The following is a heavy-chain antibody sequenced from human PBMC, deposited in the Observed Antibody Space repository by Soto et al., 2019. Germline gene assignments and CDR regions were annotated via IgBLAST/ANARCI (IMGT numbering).Heavy chain of an antibody. V-gene: IGHV1-69*04. CDR1: GGTFSIFA. CDR3: AAEIYSGGDCCHFDY. Sequence: SVKVSCKASGGTFSIFAINWVRQAPGQGLEWMGRIIPILGIANYGPKFQGRITITRDTATGTAYMELSGLRSEDTAMYYCAAEIYSGGDCCHFDYWGQGTLVTVSS. J-gene: IGHJ4*02. D-gene: IGHD2-21*02. CDR2: IIPILGIA.